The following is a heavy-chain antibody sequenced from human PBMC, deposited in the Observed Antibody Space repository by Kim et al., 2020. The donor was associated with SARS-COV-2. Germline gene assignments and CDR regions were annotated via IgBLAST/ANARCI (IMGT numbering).Heavy chain of an antibody. Sequence: SKYYADSVKGLFTIARDNSKHTLYLQMNSLRAEDTAVYYCARSYSSSSSDWFDPWGQGTLVTVSS. V-gene: IGHV3-53*01. D-gene: IGHD6-6*01. J-gene: IGHJ5*02. CDR2: SK. CDR3: ARSYSSSSSDWFDP.